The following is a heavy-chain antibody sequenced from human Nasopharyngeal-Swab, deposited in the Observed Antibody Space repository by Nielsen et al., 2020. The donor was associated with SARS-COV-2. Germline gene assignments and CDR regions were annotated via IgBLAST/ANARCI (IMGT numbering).Heavy chain of an antibody. CDR2: ISSSSSYI. CDR3: ARDGYSSSWYDY. CDR1: GFTFSSHS. D-gene: IGHD6-13*01. Sequence: GESLKISCAASGFTFSSHSMNWVRQAPGKGLEWVSSISSSSSYIYYADSVKGRFTISRDNAKNSLYLQMNSLRAEDTAVYYCARDGYSSSWYDYWGQGTLVTVSS. J-gene: IGHJ4*02. V-gene: IGHV3-21*01.